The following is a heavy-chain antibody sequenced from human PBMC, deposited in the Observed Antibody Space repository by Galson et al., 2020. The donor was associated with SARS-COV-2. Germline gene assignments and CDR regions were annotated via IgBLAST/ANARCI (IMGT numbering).Heavy chain of an antibody. Sequence: TGGTLRLSCAASGFTFITYGMHWVRQAPGKGLEWVAVISYDGSNKYYADSVKGRFTISRDNSKNTLYLQMNSLRAEDTAVYYCAKDQGAAAAAPGYGMDVWGQGTTVTVSS. J-gene: IGHJ6*02. CDR1: GFTFITYG. CDR2: ISYDGSNK. V-gene: IGHV3-30*18. CDR3: AKDQGAAAAAPGYGMDV. D-gene: IGHD6-13*01.